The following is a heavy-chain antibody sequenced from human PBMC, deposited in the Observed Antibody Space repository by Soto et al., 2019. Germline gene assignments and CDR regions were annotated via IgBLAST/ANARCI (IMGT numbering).Heavy chain of an antibody. CDR1: GYSFTSYW. D-gene: IGHD6-19*01. J-gene: IGHJ4*02. CDR2: IYPGDSDT. Sequence: GESLKISCKGSGYSFTSYWIGWVRQMPGKGLEWMGIIYPGDSDTRNSPYFQGQVAISADKSISNAYLKRSSLKASDTAMYYCARLHGSGWYKDYWGQGTLVTVSS. CDR3: ARLHGSGWYKDY. V-gene: IGHV5-51*01.